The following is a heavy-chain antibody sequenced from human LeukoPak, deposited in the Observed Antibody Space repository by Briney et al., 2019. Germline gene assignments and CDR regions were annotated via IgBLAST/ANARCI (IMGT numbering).Heavy chain of an antibody. Sequence: ASVKVSCKASGYTFTSYGISWVRQAPGQGLEWMGWISAYNGNTNYAQKLQGRVTMTTDTSTSTAYMELRGLRSDDTAVYYCARDRARYCTNGVCSTNWFDPWGQGTLVTVSS. J-gene: IGHJ5*02. CDR2: ISAYNGNT. CDR1: GYTFTSYG. V-gene: IGHV1-18*01. D-gene: IGHD2-8*01. CDR3: ARDRARYCTNGVCSTNWFDP.